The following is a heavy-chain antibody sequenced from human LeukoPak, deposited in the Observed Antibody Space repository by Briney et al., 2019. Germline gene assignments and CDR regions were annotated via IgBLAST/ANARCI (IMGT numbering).Heavy chain of an antibody. CDR1: GGSFSGYY. J-gene: IGHJ4*02. CDR3: ARLGLRGFYYFDY. D-gene: IGHD4-23*01. Sequence: SETLSLTCAVYGGSFSGYYWSWIRQPPGKGLEWIGEINHSGSTNYNPSLKSRVTISVDTSKNQFSLKLSSVTAADTAVYYCARLGLRGFYYFDYWGQGTLVTVSS. V-gene: IGHV4-34*01. CDR2: INHSGST.